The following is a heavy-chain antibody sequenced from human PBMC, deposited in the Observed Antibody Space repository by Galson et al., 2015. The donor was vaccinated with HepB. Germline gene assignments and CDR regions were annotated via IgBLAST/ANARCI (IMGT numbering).Heavy chain of an antibody. Sequence: SLRLSCAASGFTFSNYWMSWVRRTPGKGLEWLGNIKEDGSGKNYVDSVKGRFTFSRDNAKNSLYLQMNSLRAEDTAVYYCARDYVWGSPEPDYWGQGILVTVSS. CDR2: IKEDGSGK. CDR1: GFTFSNYW. V-gene: IGHV3-7*03. CDR3: ARDYVWGSPEPDY. J-gene: IGHJ4*02. D-gene: IGHD3-16*01.